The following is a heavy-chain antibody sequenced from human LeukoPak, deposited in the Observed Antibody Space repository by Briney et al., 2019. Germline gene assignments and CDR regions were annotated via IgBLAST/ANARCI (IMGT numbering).Heavy chain of an antibody. D-gene: IGHD1-14*01. CDR2: MNPNSGNT. Sequence: ASVKVSCKASGYTFTSYDINWVRQATGQGLEWMGWMNPNSGNTGYAQKFQGRVTMTRDTSTSTVYMELSSLRSEDTAVYYCARNGGGTHDAFDIWGQGTMVTVSS. CDR3: ARNGGGTHDAFDI. V-gene: IGHV1-8*02. J-gene: IGHJ3*02. CDR1: GYTFTSYD.